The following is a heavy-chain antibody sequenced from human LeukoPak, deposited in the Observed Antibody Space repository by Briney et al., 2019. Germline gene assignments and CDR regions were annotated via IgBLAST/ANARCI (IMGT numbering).Heavy chain of an antibody. CDR3: AKDLAYDYVWGSYQRDY. D-gene: IGHD3-16*02. V-gene: IGHV3-11*01. J-gene: IGHJ4*02. CDR2: ISNTGNTI. CDR1: GFTFSDHH. Sequence: QSGGSLRLSCAASGFTFSDHHMNWIRQAPGKGLEWVSYISNTGNTIYYADSVKGRFTISRDNAQNSMFLQMNSLRAEDTAVYYCAKDLAYDYVWGSYQRDYWGQGTLVTVSS.